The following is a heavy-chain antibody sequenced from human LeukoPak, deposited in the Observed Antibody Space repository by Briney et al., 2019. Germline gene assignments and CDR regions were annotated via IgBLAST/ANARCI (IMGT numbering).Heavy chain of an antibody. CDR2: INPSGGST. J-gene: IGHJ4*02. D-gene: IGHD5-24*01. Sequence: ASVKVSCKASGGTFSSYAISWVRQAPGQGLEWMGIINPSGGSTSYAQKFQGRVTMTRDTSTSTVYMELSSLRSEDTAVYYCARGHEMATNLDYWGQGTLVTVSS. V-gene: IGHV1-46*01. CDR3: ARGHEMATNLDY. CDR1: GGTFSSYA.